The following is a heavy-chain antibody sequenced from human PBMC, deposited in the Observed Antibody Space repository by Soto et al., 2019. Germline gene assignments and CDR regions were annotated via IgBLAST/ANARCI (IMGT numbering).Heavy chain of an antibody. CDR1: GFTFSSYG. Sequence: GGSLRLSCAASGFTFSSYGMHWVRQAPGKGLEWVAVISYDGSNKYYADSVKGRFTISRDNSKNTLYLQMNSLRAEDTAVYYCAKDRWDFWSGYYGMDVWGQGTTVTVSS. CDR3: AKDRWDFWSGYYGMDV. D-gene: IGHD3-3*01. J-gene: IGHJ6*02. V-gene: IGHV3-30*18. CDR2: ISYDGSNK.